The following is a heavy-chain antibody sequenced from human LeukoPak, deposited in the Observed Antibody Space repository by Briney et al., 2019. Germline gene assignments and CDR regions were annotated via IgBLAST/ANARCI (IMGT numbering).Heavy chain of an antibody. CDR1: GLTFSSYA. Sequence: RGSLRLSCAASGLTFSSYAMSWVRQAPGKGLELVSAISGSGGSTYYAHSVKGRFTISRDNSKNTLHLQMNSLRAEATAVYYCAIITMVRGVISSVDYWGQGTLVTVSS. CDR3: AIITMVRGVISSVDY. D-gene: IGHD3-10*01. J-gene: IGHJ4*02. V-gene: IGHV3-23*01. CDR2: ISGSGGST.